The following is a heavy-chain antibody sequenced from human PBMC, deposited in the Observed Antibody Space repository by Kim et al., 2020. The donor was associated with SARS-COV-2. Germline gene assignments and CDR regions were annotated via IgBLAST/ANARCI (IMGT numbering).Heavy chain of an antibody. J-gene: IGHJ4*01. CDR3: ARTSRNWFTFDY. Sequence: GGSLRLSCAASGFTFSSYWMHWVRQAPGKGLVWVSRINGDGSSTSYADSVKGRFTISRDNAKDTLYLQMNSLRAEDTAVYYCARTSRNWFTFDYWGHGILVTVSS. CDR2: INGDGSST. CDR1: GFTFSSYW. D-gene: IGHD3-10*01. V-gene: IGHV3-74*01.